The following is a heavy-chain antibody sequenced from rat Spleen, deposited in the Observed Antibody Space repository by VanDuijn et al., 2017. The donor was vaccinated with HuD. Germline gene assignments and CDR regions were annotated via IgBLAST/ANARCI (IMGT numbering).Heavy chain of an antibody. J-gene: IGHJ4*01. D-gene: IGHD4-3*01. V-gene: IGHV5-29*01. CDR1: GFIFSDHY. CDR3: VRHGRGGTTYYYVMDV. CDR2: INYDGSST. Sequence: EVQLVESDGDIVRPGRSLKLSCAASGFIFSDHYVAWVRQAPMKGLEWVATINYDGSSTFYRDSVRDRFTISRDNAKSTLYLQMDSLKSEDTATYYCVRHGRGGTTYYYVMDVWGQGASVTVSS.